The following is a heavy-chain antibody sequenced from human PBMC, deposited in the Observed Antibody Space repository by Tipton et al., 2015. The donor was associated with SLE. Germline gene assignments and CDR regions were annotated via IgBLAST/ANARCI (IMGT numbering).Heavy chain of an antibody. CDR1: SGSFSGYY. CDR3: ARKWDDTGPVDY. CDR2: VSHSGST. Sequence: TLSLTCAVYSGSFSGYYWSWIRQPPGLGLEWIGEVSHSGSTNYDPSFQSRLTMSVDRSKNQFSLKLSSLTAADTAVYYCARKWDDTGPVDYWGQGTLVTASS. V-gene: IGHV4-34*01. D-gene: IGHD1-26*01. J-gene: IGHJ4*02.